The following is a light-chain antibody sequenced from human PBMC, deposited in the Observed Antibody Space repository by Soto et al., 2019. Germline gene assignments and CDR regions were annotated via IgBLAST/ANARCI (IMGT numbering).Light chain of an antibody. Sequence: EILLTPSPDTLSLSPGERATLSCRASQGISSLLAWYQQKPGQAHRLLIYAASTRAAGIPARFSGSGSGTDFTLTISSLQSEDFAVYYCQQYYDWPITFGQGTRVEIK. V-gene: IGKV3-15*01. CDR3: QQYYDWPIT. CDR1: QGISSL. CDR2: AAS. J-gene: IGKJ5*01.